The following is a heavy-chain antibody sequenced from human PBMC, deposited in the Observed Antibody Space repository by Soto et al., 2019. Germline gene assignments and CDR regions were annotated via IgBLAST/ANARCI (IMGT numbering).Heavy chain of an antibody. V-gene: IGHV1-3*01. CDR2: INAGNGNR. J-gene: IGHJ6*02. CDR1: GYTFTSYA. D-gene: IGHD3-3*01. Sequence: ASVKVSCKASGYTFTSYAMHWVRQAPGQRLEWMGWINAGNGNRKYSQKFQGRVTMTEDTSTDTAYMELSSLRSEDTAVYYCATRAPITISGVVYYYYYGMDVWGQGTTVTVSS. CDR3: ATRAPITISGVVYYYYYGMDV.